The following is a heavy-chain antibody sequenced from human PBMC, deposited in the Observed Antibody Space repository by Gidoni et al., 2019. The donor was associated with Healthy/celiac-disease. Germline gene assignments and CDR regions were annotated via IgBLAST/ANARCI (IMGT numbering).Heavy chain of an antibody. CDR1: GFTFRTSD. J-gene: IGHJ6*02. D-gene: IGHD6-6*01. CDR3: AKDREYPSIAARPFPYYGMDV. Sequence: QVQLVESGGGVVQPGGSLSLSCPAPGFTFRTSDMHCVRQAPAQGLEWVAFIRYDGSNKYYADSVKGRFTISRDNSKNTLYLQMNSLRAEDTAGYYCAKDREYPSIAARPFPYYGMDVWGQGTTVTVSS. V-gene: IGHV3-30*02. CDR2: IRYDGSNK.